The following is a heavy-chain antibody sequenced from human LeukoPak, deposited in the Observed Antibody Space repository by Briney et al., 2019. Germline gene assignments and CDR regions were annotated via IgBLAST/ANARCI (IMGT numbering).Heavy chain of an antibody. J-gene: IGHJ4*02. D-gene: IGHD5-18*01. Sequence: PSETLSLTCTVSGGSISSYYWSWIRQPPGKGLEWIGSIYHSGSTYYNPSLKSRVTISVDTSKNQFSLKLSSVTAADTAVYYCARIPSSGRIQLWFADYWGQGTLVTVSS. V-gene: IGHV4-39*07. CDR3: ARIPSSGRIQLWFADY. CDR1: GGSISSYY. CDR2: IYHSGST.